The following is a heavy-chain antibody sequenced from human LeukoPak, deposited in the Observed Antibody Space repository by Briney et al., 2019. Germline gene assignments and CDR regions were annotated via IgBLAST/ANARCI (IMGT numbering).Heavy chain of an antibody. CDR3: AGIAVAGTIYFDY. CDR1: GYTFTSYD. V-gene: IGHV1-8*01. D-gene: IGHD6-19*01. Sequence: ASVKVSCKASGYTFTSYDINWVRQATGQGLEWMGWMNPNSGNTGYAQKFQGRVTMTRNTSISTAYMELSSLSSEDTAVYYCAGIAVAGTIYFDYWGQGTLVTVSS. J-gene: IGHJ4*02. CDR2: MNPNSGNT.